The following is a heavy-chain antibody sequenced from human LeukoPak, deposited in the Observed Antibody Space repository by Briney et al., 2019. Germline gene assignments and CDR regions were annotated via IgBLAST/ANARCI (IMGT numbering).Heavy chain of an antibody. CDR2: IWYDGNNK. CDR3: AKDLRGGRTGPFDI. CDR1: GLTFSIYG. J-gene: IGHJ3*02. V-gene: IGHV3-33*06. D-gene: IGHD2-15*01. Sequence: GGSLTLSCAASGLTFSIYGMHWVRHAPGKGREWGAIIWYDGNNKYYTDSVKGRFTISRDNSKNTLYLQMNSLRAEDTAVYYCAKDLRGGRTGPFDIWGQGTMVTVSS.